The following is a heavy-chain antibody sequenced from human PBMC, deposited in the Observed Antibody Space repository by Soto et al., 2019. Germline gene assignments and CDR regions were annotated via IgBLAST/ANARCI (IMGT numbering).Heavy chain of an antibody. Sequence: VKKPGSSVKVXXKASGGTXXXYAISWVRQAPGQXXXXXGGXXXXXGTANYAQKFQGRVTITADESTSTAYMELSSLRSEDTAVHYCARTRCSSTSCYAWDVYYYYGMDVWGQGTTVTVSS. CDR1: GGTXXXYA. V-gene: IGHV1-69*01. CDR3: ARTRCSSTSCYAWDVYYYYGMDV. J-gene: IGHJ6*02. D-gene: IGHD2-2*01. CDR2: XXXXXGTA.